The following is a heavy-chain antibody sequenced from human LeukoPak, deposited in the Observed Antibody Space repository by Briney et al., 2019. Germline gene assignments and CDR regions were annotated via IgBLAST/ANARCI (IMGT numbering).Heavy chain of an antibody. CDR3: ARHVSSDLRIVVVTSDWYFDR. V-gene: IGHV4-39*01. Sequence: SETLSLTCIVSGGSISSSRLYWVWIRQPPGQGLEWIGTIYYSGSTYYNPSLKSRVTISADTSKNQFSLNLSSVTAADTGVYYCARHVSSDLRIVVVTSDWYFDRWGRGTLVTVSS. D-gene: IGHD2-21*02. CDR1: GGSISSSRLY. J-gene: IGHJ2*01. CDR2: IYYSGST.